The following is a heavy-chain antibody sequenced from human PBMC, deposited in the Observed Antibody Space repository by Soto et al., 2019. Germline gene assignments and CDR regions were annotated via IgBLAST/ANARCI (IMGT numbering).Heavy chain of an antibody. CDR1: GYTFSSYD. CDR3: ARWGAMVLEDYYYYGMDV. CDR2: MNPNSGNT. J-gene: IGHJ6*02. V-gene: IGHV1-8*01. Sequence: GASVKVSCKASGYTFSSYDINWVRQATGQGLEWMGWMNPNSGNTGYAQKFQGRVTMTRNTSISTAYMELSSLRSEDTAVYYCARWGAMVLEDYYYYGMDVWGQGTTVTVSS. D-gene: IGHD5-18*01.